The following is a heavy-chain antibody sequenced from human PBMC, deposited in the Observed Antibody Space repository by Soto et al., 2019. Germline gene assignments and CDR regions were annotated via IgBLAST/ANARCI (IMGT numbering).Heavy chain of an antibody. Sequence: PGGSLRLSCAASGFTFSSYAMSWVRQAPGKGLEWVSAISGSGGSTYYADSVKGRFTISRDNSKNTLYLQMNSLRAEDTAVYYCAKCGIEVLEWLLRFDYWGQGTLVTVSS. CDR3: AKCGIEVLEWLLRFDY. CDR2: ISGSGGST. J-gene: IGHJ4*02. CDR1: GFTFSSYA. V-gene: IGHV3-23*01. D-gene: IGHD3-3*01.